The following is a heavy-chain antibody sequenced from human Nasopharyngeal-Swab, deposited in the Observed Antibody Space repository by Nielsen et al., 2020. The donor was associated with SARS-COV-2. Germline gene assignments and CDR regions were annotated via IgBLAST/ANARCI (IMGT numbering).Heavy chain of an antibody. CDR3: ARLQYYMDV. V-gene: IGHV4-39*07. CDR2: IYYSGST. D-gene: IGHD6-6*01. CDR1: GGSISSSSYY. J-gene: IGHJ6*03. Sequence: SETLSLTCTVSGGSISSSSYYWGWIRQPPGKGLEWIGHIYYSGSTYYNPSLKSRVTISVDTSKNQFSLKLSSVTAADTAVYYCARLQYYMDVWGKGTTVTVSS.